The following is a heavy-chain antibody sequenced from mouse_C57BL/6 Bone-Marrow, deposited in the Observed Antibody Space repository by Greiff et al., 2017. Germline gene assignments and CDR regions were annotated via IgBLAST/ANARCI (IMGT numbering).Heavy chain of an antibody. Sequence: QVQLQQPGTELVKPGASVKLSCKASGYTFTSYWMHWVKQRPGQGLEWIGNINPSNGGTNYNEKFKSKATLTVDKSSSTAYMQLSRLTSEDSAVYYCASSEDYSKGYYAMDYWGQGTSVTVSS. CDR1: GYTFTSYW. D-gene: IGHD2-5*01. CDR3: ASSEDYSKGYYAMDY. CDR2: INPSNGGT. J-gene: IGHJ4*01. V-gene: IGHV1-53*01.